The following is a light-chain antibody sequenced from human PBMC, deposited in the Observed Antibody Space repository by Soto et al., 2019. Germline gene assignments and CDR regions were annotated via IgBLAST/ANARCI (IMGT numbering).Light chain of an antibody. Sequence: QSVLTQPPSASGTPGQRVTISCSGSSCNIGSNYVYWYQQLPGTAPKLLIYRNNQRPSGVPDRFSGSKSGTSASLAISGLRSEDEADYYCSSYRTSSMVLFGGGTKLTVL. CDR2: RNN. CDR1: SCNIGSNY. J-gene: IGLJ3*02. V-gene: IGLV1-47*01. CDR3: SSYRTSSMVL.